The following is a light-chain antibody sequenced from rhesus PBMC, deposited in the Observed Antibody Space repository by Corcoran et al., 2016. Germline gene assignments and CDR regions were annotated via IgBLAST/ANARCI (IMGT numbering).Light chain of an antibody. J-gene: IGKJ1*01. CDR1: QGISSW. CDR2: KAS. Sequence: DIQMTQSPSSLSASVGDTVTITCRASQGISSWLAWYQQKPGKAPKLLSDKASSLQSGFPSRFSGIGSGTDFTLTISSLQSEDFATYYCQQYSSRPPTFGQGTKVEIK. CDR3: QQYSSRPPT. V-gene: IGKV1-22*01.